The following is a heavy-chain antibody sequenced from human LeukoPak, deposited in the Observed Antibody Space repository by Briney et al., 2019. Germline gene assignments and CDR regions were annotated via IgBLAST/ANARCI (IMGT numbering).Heavy chain of an antibody. CDR1: GGSFSGYY. CDR2: INHSGST. CDR3: ARFRNYSTVYYYYYMDV. V-gene: IGHV4-34*01. J-gene: IGHJ6*03. D-gene: IGHD4-11*01. Sequence: SETLSLTCAVYGGSFSGYYWSWLRQPPGKGLEWIGEINHSGSTNYNPSLKSRVTISVDTSKNQFSLKLSSVTAADSAVYYCARFRNYSTVYYYYYMDVWGKGTTVTVSS.